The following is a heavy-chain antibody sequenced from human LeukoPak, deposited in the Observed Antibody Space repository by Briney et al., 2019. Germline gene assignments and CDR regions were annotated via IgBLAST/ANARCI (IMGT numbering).Heavy chain of an antibody. D-gene: IGHD2-2*01. CDR1: GYTFTSYG. J-gene: IGHJ3*02. CDR2: ISAYNGNT. CDR3: ARDRGYQLPRDAFDI. V-gene: IGHV1-18*01. Sequence: ASVKVSCKASGYTFTSYGISWVRQAPGQGLEWMGWISAYNGNTNYAQKLQGRVTMTRDTSTSTVYMELSSLRSEDTAVYYCARDRGYQLPRDAFDIWGQGTMVTASS.